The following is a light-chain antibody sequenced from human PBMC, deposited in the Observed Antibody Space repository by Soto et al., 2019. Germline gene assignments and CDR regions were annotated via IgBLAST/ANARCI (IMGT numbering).Light chain of an antibody. CDR1: QTISSW. J-gene: IGKJ1*01. V-gene: IGKV1-5*03. CDR2: KAS. Sequence: DIQLTQSHSILSGSVGDRVTLTCLASQTISSWLAWYQQKPGKAPKLLIYKASTLKSGVPSRFSGSGSGTEFTLTISSLQPDDFATYYCQHYNSYSEAFGQGTKVDIK. CDR3: QHYNSYSEA.